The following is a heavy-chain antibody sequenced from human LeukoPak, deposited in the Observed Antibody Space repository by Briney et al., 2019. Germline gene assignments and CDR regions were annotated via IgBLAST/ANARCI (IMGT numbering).Heavy chain of an antibody. V-gene: IGHV4-59*01. Sequence: SEMLSLTCTVSVGSISSYYWSWIRQPPGKGLEWIGYIYYSGSTNYNPSLKSRVTISVDTSKNQFSLKLSSVTAADTAVYYCARDRDYYDSSGYPRPYNWFDPWGQGTLVTVSS. CDR2: IYYSGST. J-gene: IGHJ5*02. D-gene: IGHD3-22*01. CDR1: VGSISSYY. CDR3: ARDRDYYDSSGYPRPYNWFDP.